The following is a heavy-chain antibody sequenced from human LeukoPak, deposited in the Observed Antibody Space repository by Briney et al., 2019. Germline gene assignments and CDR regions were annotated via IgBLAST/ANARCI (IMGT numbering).Heavy chain of an antibody. D-gene: IGHD2-15*01. V-gene: IGHV1-8*03. CDR1: GYTFSSFD. Sequence: ASVKVSCKASGYTFSSFDINWVRQATGQGLEWMGWMNPNSGNTGYIEKFQGRVTITRNSSISTAYMELSSLKSEDTALYYCARAPSYYSHRGGPGGYYFDNWGQGTLVTVSS. CDR2: MNPNSGNT. J-gene: IGHJ4*02. CDR3: ARAPSYYSHRGGPGGYYFDN.